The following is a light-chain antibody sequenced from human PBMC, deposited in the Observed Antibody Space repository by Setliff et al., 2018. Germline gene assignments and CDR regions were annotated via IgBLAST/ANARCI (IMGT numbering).Light chain of an antibody. CDR3: SAWDDSLNVCV. CDR1: SSNIGRRT. Sequence: QSAPTQPPSPSGTPGQLVNISCSGSSSNIGRRTVNWYQQVTGMAPKLLIYSQNQRPSGVPDRFSASKSGTSASLAISGPQSDDEADYYCSAWDDSLNVCVFGTGTKVTVL. J-gene: IGLJ1*01. CDR2: SQN. V-gene: IGLV1-44*01.